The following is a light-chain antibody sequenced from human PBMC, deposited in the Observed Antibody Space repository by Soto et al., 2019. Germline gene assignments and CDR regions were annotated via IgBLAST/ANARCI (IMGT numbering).Light chain of an antibody. Sequence: EIVMTQSPGTLSLSPWESATLSCRASQSVSSYLAWYQQKPGQAPRLLIYGASSRATGIPDRFSGSGSGTDFTLTISRLEPEDFAVYYCQQYGSSPRTFGQGTKVDIK. CDR3: QQYGSSPRT. CDR2: GAS. J-gene: IGKJ1*01. CDR1: QSVSSY. V-gene: IGKV3-20*01.